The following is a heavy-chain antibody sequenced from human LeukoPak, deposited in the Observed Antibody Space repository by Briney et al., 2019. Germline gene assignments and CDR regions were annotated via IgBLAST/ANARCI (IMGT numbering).Heavy chain of an antibody. V-gene: IGHV5-51*01. CDR2: IYPGDSNT. CDR3: ARHESSGYID. J-gene: IGHJ4*02. D-gene: IGHD6-19*01. CDR1: GYSFTSYS. Sequence: GESLKVSCKGSGYSFTSYSLAWVGQMPGKGLEWMAIIYPGDSNTIYTPSFQDHVTISSDKPISTAYLQWSRLTTSHTAMYYCARHESSGYIDWGQGTQVTVSS.